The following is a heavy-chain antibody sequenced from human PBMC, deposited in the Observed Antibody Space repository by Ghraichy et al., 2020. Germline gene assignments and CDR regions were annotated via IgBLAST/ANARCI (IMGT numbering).Heavy chain of an antibody. CDR3: ARDSRGSSGYYYSNWYFDL. V-gene: IGHV3-74*01. CDR1: GFTFSSYW. J-gene: IGHJ2*01. CDR2: INSDGSST. Sequence: GGSLRLSCAASGFTFSSYWMHWVRQAPGKGLVWVSRINSDGSSTSYADSVKGRFTISRDNAKNTLYLQMNSLRAEDTAVYYCARDSRGSSGYYYSNWYFDLWGRGTLVTVSS. D-gene: IGHD3-22*01.